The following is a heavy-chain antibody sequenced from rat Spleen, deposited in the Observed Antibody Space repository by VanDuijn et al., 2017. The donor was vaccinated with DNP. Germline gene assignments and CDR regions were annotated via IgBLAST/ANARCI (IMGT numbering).Heavy chain of an antibody. CDR3: ARVRTTGRAMDA. CDR2: ITSSGGST. V-gene: IGHV5-31*01. CDR1: GFTFNNYW. D-gene: IGHD1-7*01. Sequence: EVQLVESGGDLVQPGRSLKLSCVASGFTFNNYWMTWIRQVPGKGLEWVASITSSGGSTYYPDSVKGRFTISRDNAKNTLYLQMNSLRSEDTATYYCARVRTTGRAMDAWGQGTSVTVSS. J-gene: IGHJ4*01.